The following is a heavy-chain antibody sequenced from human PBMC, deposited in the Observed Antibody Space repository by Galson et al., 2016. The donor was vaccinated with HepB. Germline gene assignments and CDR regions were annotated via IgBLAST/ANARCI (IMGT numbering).Heavy chain of an antibody. Sequence: SPRLSCAASGFNFNDYYMTWVRQAPGKGLEWLSIISSSGFTIYYADSVEGRFTISRDNPKNLLYLDINSLRAEDTAIYYCARDEHDYAASDYAMDVWGQGTSVIVSS. CDR2: ISSSGFTI. D-gene: IGHD4-17*01. CDR1: GFNFNDYY. J-gene: IGHJ6*02. V-gene: IGHV3-11*01. CDR3: ARDEHDYAASDYAMDV.